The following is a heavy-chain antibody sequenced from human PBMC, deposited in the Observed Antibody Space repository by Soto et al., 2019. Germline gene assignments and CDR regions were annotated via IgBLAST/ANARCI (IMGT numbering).Heavy chain of an antibody. D-gene: IGHD2-15*01. Sequence: ASVKVSCKASGYTFTSYDINWVRQATGQGPEWMGWMNPNSGNTGYAQKFQGRVTMTRDTSTDTAYMELSSLRSEDTAVYYSATAYCSGGSCFFDYWGQGTLVTVSS. CDR3: ATAYCSGGSCFFDY. J-gene: IGHJ4*02. V-gene: IGHV1-8*01. CDR1: GYTFTSYD. CDR2: MNPNSGNT.